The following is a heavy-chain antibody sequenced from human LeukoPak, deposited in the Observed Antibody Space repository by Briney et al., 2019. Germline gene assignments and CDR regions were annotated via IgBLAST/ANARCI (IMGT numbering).Heavy chain of an antibody. Sequence: GGSLRLSCAASGFTFSNAWMNWVRQAPGKGLECVGRIKSKTDGGTTDYAAPMKGRFTISRDDSKHTLYLKMNSMKTEDTAVYYCTTDPAYRDYWGQGTLVTVSS. V-gene: IGHV3-15*07. J-gene: IGHJ4*02. CDR1: GFTFSNAW. D-gene: IGHD2-2*02. CDR2: IKSKTDGGTT. CDR3: TTDPAYRDY.